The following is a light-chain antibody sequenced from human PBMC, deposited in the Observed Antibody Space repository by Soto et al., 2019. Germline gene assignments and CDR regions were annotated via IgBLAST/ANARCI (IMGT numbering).Light chain of an antibody. CDR1: QDITDY. V-gene: IGKV1-33*01. J-gene: IGKJ3*01. CDR3: QQYDNLLFT. Sequence: DIQMTQSPSSLSASVGDRVSITCQASQDITDYLNWYQQKPGKAPKLLIYGGSHFEPGVPSRFSGSGSGTDFTFTISSLQPEDFATYYCQQYDNLLFTFGPGTKVDVK. CDR2: GGS.